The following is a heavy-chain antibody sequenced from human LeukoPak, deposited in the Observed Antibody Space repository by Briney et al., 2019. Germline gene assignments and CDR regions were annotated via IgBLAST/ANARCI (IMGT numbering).Heavy chain of an antibody. J-gene: IGHJ4*02. CDR3: ASQRSYVWGSYRYLDY. D-gene: IGHD3-16*02. V-gene: IGHV3-7*02. CDR1: GFTFSSYW. Sequence: GGSLRLSCAASGFTFSSYWMSWVRQAPGKGLEWVANIKQDGSEKYYVDSVKGRFTISRDNAKNSLYLQMNSLRAEDTAVYYCASQRSYVWGSYRYLDYWGQGTLLTVSS. CDR2: IKQDGSEK.